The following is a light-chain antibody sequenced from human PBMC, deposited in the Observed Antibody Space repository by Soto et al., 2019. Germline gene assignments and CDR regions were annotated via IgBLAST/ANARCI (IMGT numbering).Light chain of an antibody. CDR1: TSSIGSNT. CDR2: SNN. Sequence: QSVLTQPPSASGTPGQRVTISCSGSTSSIGSNTVNWYQQLPGTAPKLLIYSNNHRPSGVPDRFSGSKSGTSASLPISGLQSEDEADYYCAAWDDSLNGVVFGGGTKLTVL. V-gene: IGLV1-44*01. CDR3: AAWDDSLNGVV. J-gene: IGLJ2*01.